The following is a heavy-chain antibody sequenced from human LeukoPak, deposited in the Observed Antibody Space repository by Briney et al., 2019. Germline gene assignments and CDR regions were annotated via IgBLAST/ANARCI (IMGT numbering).Heavy chain of an antibody. CDR3: ARDGARLTGTSGMDV. V-gene: IGHV1-2*02. Sequence: ASVKVSCKASGYTFTGYYMHWVRQAPGQGLEWMGWINPNSGGTNYAQKFQGRVTMTRDTSISTAYMELSRLRSDDTAVYYCARDGARLTGTSGMDVWGQGTTVTVSS. CDR2: INPNSGGT. D-gene: IGHD4-17*01. J-gene: IGHJ6*02. CDR1: GYTFTGYY.